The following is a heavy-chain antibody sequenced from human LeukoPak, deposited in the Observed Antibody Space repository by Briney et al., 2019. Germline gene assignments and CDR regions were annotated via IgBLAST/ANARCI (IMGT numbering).Heavy chain of an antibody. D-gene: IGHD3-9*01. CDR3: ARHLPHYDILTGYHNYFDY. CDR1: GDSLSGYY. V-gene: IGHV4-59*08. Sequence: SETLSLTCSISGDSLSGYYWSWIRQPPGKGLEWIGYIYYSGITNYNPSLKSRLTISMDTSKKQLSLKLSSVTAADTAVYYCARHLPHYDILTGYHNYFDYWGQGTLVTVSS. CDR2: IYYSGIT. J-gene: IGHJ4*02.